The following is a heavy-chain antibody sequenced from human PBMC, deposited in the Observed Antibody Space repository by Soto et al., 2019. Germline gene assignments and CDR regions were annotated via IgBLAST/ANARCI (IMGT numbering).Heavy chain of an antibody. J-gene: IGHJ4*02. D-gene: IGHD6-6*01. V-gene: IGHV3-23*01. CDR2: VTGSGDGA. Sequence: GGSLRLSCAASGFTFTTFAMTWVRQAPGKGLEWVSVVTGSGDGARYADSVKGRFTISRDNSKNTVFLQMNSLRAEDTAVYYCARSSNDFSPRPDSYWGQGTLVTVSS. CDR1: GFTFTTFA. CDR3: ARSSNDFSPRPDSY.